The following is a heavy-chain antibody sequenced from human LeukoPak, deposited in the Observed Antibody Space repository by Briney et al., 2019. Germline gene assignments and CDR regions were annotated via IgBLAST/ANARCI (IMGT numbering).Heavy chain of an antibody. D-gene: IGHD3-10*01. V-gene: IGHV4-34*01. CDR1: GGSFSGY. CDR2: INHSGST. Sequence: PSETLSLTCAVYGGSFSGYWSWIRQPPGTGLEWIGEINHSGSTNYNPSLKSRVTISVDTSKNQFSLKLSSVTAADTAVYYCARGAMVRGVITLYYYGMDVWGQGTMVTVSS. CDR3: ARGAMVRGVITLYYYGMDV. J-gene: IGHJ6*02.